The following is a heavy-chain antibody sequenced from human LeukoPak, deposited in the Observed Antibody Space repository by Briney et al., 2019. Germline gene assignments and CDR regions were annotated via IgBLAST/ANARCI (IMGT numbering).Heavy chain of an antibody. CDR1: GGTFSSYA. J-gene: IGHJ3*02. D-gene: IGHD3-22*01. Sequence: ASVKVSCKASGGTFSSYAISWVRQAPGQGLEWMGGIIPIFGTANYAQKFQGRVTITADEPTSTAYMELSSLRSEDTAVYYCARRGAHYYDSSGYYYHDAFDIWGQGTMVTVSS. CDR2: IIPIFGTA. V-gene: IGHV1-69*13. CDR3: ARRGAHYYDSSGYYYHDAFDI.